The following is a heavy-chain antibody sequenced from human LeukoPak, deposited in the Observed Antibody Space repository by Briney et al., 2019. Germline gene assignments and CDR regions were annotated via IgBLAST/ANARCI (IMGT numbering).Heavy chain of an antibody. Sequence: SETLSLTCAVSGVSISSSNWWSWIRQPPGKGLEWIGEIYHSGSTNYNPSLKSRVTISVDKSKTQFSLHLNSVAPDDTALYYCARGGLVRGSLNSLTGFDFWGQGTMVTVSS. CDR2: IYHSGST. CDR3: ARGGLVRGSLNSLTGFDF. CDR1: GVSISSSNW. D-gene: IGHD3-10*01. V-gene: IGHV4-4*02. J-gene: IGHJ3*01.